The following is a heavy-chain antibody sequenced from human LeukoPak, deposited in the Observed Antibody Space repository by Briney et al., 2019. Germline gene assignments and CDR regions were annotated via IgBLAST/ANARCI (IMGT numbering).Heavy chain of an antibody. D-gene: IGHD3-3*01. CDR2: IYTSGST. CDR3: ARETLFTIFGVVLSYFDY. Sequence: PSETLSLTCAVYGGSFSGYYWSWIRQPAGKGLEWIGRIYTSGSTNYNPSLKSRVTMSVDTSKNQFSLKLSSVTAADTAVYYCARETLFTIFGVVLSYFDYWGQGTLVTVSS. CDR1: GGSFSGYY. J-gene: IGHJ4*02. V-gene: IGHV4-4*07.